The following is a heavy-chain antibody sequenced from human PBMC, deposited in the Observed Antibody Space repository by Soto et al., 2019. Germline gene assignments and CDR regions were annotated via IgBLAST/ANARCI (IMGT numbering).Heavy chain of an antibody. CDR1: GDSVSTNIAA. CDR2: TLYRSSKWYN. D-gene: IGHD1-7*01. V-gene: IGHV6-1*01. CDR3: ARDAAPTLNYPHGMDV. J-gene: IGHJ6*02. Sequence: RSQTLSLACAVSGDSVSTNIAACSSIRQSPSRGLEWLGKTLYRSSKWYNEYAVSVKSRMTINPDTSKNQFSLQLNSVTPEDTAVYYCARDAAPTLNYPHGMDVWGQGTAVTVSS.